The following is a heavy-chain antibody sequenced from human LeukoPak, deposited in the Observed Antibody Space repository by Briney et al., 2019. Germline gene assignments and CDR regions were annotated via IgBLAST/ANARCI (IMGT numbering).Heavy chain of an antibody. V-gene: IGHV4-39*01. D-gene: IGHD6-13*01. CDR1: GGSISNSYY. J-gene: IGHJ4*02. CDR3: ARREAAYFDY. Sequence: PSETLSLTCTVSGGSISNSYYWGWIRQPPGKGLEWIGSIYYSGSTYYNPSLKSRVTISVDTSKNQFSLKLSSVTAADTAVYYCARREAAYFDYWGQGTLVTVSS. CDR2: IYYSGST.